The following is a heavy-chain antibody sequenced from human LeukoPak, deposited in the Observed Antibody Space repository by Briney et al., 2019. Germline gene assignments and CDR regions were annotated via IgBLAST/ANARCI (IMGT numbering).Heavy chain of an antibody. D-gene: IGHD2-2*01. Sequence: SETLSLTCAVSGYSISSGYYWGRIRQPPGMGLEWIGSMYHSGSTFYNPSLKSRVAISVDTSKNQFSLKLSSVTAADTAIYYCARKTSTTCHFDYWGQGTLVTVSS. CDR2: MYHSGST. J-gene: IGHJ4*02. CDR1: GYSISSGYY. V-gene: IGHV4-38-2*01. CDR3: ARKTSTTCHFDY.